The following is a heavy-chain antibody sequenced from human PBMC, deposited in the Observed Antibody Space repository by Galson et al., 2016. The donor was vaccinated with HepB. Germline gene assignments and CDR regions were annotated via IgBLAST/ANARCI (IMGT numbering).Heavy chain of an antibody. CDR3: ARSIQGGKFDT. CDR2: IYYTGTS. J-gene: IGHJ5*02. CDR1: GASLDSGGSY. V-gene: IGHV4-31*03. Sequence: TLSLTCTVSGASLDSGGSYWTWIRQHPVKGLEWLGHIYYTGTSFYNPSPQSRATLSVDTSTNQFSLSLKSVTAADTAVYFCARSIQGGKFDTWGQGTPVTVSS. D-gene: IGHD1-26*01.